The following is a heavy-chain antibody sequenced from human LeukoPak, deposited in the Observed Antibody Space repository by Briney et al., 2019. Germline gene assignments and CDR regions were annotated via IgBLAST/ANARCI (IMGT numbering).Heavy chain of an antibody. CDR2: IYYSGST. D-gene: IGHD3-10*01. J-gene: IGHJ4*02. V-gene: IGHV4-39*01. CDR3: ARLIWFGSASDI. CDR1: GGSISSRSYY. Sequence: SETLSLTCTVSGGSISSRSYYWGWIRQPPGKGLEWIGSIYYSGSTYYNLALKSRVTMSVHTSRNQFSLKLSSVTAADTAVYYCARLIWFGSASDIWGQGTLVTVSS.